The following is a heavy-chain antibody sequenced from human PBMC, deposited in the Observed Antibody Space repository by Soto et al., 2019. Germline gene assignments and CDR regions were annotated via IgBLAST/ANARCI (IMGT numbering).Heavy chain of an antibody. CDR1: GFTFSSYA. CDR3: AKAGISSRDYYYGMDV. CDR2: ISGSGGST. D-gene: IGHD6-13*01. V-gene: IGHV3-23*01. Sequence: QSGGSLRLSCAASGFTFSSYAMSWVRQAPGKGLEWVSAISGSGGSTYYADSVKGRFTISRDNSKNTLYLQMNSLRAEDTAVYYCAKAGISSRDYYYGMDVWGQGTTVTVSS. J-gene: IGHJ6*02.